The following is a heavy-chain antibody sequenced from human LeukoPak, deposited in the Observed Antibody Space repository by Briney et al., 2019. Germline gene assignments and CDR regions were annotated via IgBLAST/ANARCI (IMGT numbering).Heavy chain of an antibody. J-gene: IGHJ4*02. D-gene: IGHD5-12*01. CDR3: ARDITEIVATIGDDY. CDR1: GMIFSNYW. V-gene: IGHV3-30-3*01. CDR2: ISYDGSNK. Sequence: TGGSLRLSCAASGMIFSNYWMNWVRHAPGKGLEWVAVISYDGSNKYYADSVKGRFTISRDNSKNTLYLQMNSLRAEDTAVYYCARDITEIVATIGDDYWGQGTLVTVSS.